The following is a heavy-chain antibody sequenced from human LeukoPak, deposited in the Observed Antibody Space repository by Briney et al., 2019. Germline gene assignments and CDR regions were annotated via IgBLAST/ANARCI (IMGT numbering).Heavy chain of an antibody. CDR2: IIPIFGTA. V-gene: IGHV1-69*05. J-gene: IGHJ6*03. CDR1: GGTFSSYA. Sequence: SVKVYCKASGGTFSSYAISWVRQAPGQGLEWMGGIIPIFGTANYAQKFQGRVTITTDESTSTAYMELSSLRSEDTAVYYCASFSRYSSLRGAYYYYYYMDVWGKGTTVTVSS. D-gene: IGHD6-13*01. CDR3: ASFSRYSSLRGAYYYYYYMDV.